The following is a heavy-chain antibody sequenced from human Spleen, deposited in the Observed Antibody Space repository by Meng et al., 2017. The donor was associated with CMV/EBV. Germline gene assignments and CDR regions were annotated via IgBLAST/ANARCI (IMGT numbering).Heavy chain of an antibody. CDR1: GPSISNYY. V-gene: IGHV4-59*01. D-gene: IGHD1-26*01. Sequence: SETLSLTCTASGPSISNYYWSWIRQPPGKGLEWIGYAHYSGNTNHNPSLKSRVTISVDTSKKQFSLKLRSVTAADTAVYYCAREVIGDGSLAFDFWGQGTLVTVSS. CDR3: AREVIGDGSLAFDF. J-gene: IGHJ4*02. CDR2: AHYSGNT.